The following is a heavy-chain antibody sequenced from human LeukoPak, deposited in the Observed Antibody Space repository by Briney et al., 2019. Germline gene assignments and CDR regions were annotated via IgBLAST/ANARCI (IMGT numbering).Heavy chain of an antibody. CDR3: ATDLGGSGSYYLPDFDY. CDR2: MNPNSGNT. D-gene: IGHD3-10*01. J-gene: IGHJ4*02. Sequence: ASVKVSCKASGYTFTSYDINWVRQATGQGLEWMGWMNPNSGNTGYAQKFQGRVTMTEDTSTDTAYMELSSLRSEDTAVYYCATDLGGSGSYYLPDFDYWGQGTLVTVSS. V-gene: IGHV1-8*02. CDR1: GYTFTSYD.